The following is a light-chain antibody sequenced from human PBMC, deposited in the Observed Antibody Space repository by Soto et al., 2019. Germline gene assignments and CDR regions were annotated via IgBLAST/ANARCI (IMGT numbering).Light chain of an antibody. CDR2: KAS. Sequence: DIQMTQSPSTLSASVGDRVTITCRASQSISSWLAWYQQKPGKAPKLLIYKASSLESGVPSRFSSSGSGTEFTLNISSLQPDDFATYYCQQYNSYSRTFGQGTKVEIK. V-gene: IGKV1-5*03. CDR3: QQYNSYSRT. J-gene: IGKJ1*01. CDR1: QSISSW.